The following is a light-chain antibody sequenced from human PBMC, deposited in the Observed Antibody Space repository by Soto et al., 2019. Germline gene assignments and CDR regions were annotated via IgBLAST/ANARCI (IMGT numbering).Light chain of an antibody. Sequence: DIQVTQSPSSLSASVGDRVTITCRASQGIRNDLGWYQQKPGKAPKRLVYAASSLQSGVPSRFSGSGSGTEFSLTISSLQPDDFATYYCQQYNHYWTFGQGTKVDIK. CDR3: QQYNHYWT. J-gene: IGKJ1*01. V-gene: IGKV1-17*01. CDR1: QGIRND. CDR2: AAS.